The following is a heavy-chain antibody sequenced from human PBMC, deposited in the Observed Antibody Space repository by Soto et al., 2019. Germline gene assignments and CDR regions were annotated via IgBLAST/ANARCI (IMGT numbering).Heavy chain of an antibody. J-gene: IGHJ6*02. D-gene: IGHD3-10*01. Sequence: QVQLVQSGAEVKKPGSSVKVSCKASGGTFSSYTISWVRQAPGQGLEWMGRIIPILGIANYAQKFQGRVTITADKSTSTAYIELSRLRSEDKAVYYCARSCYFYGWGSYYNYDMDVWGQGTPVTV. CDR3: ARSCYFYGWGSYYNYDMDV. CDR2: IIPILGIA. CDR1: GGTFSSYT. V-gene: IGHV1-69*02.